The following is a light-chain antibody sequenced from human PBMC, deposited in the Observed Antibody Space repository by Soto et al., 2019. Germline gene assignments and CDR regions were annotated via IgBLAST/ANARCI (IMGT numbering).Light chain of an antibody. Sequence: DLEMTQSSLSLRLTPGEPDSISCRCSQSLFHRNGYYYLDWYLQKPGQAPQLLIYLVSTRASGVPVRFSGSGSGTDSTLRISRVEPEDVGVYYCIQDLHAPLTFDQGTKVDIK. J-gene: IGKJ1*01. V-gene: IGKV2-28*01. CDR1: QSLFHRNGYYY. CDR3: IQDLHAPLT. CDR2: LVS.